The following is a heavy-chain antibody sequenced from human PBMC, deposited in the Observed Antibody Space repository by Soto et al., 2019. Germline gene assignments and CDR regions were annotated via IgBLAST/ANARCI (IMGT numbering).Heavy chain of an antibody. D-gene: IGHD5-18*01. CDR1: GGSVSSASYY. J-gene: IGHJ5*01. Sequence: SETRSLTCTVSGGSVSSASYYWSWSRQPPGKGLEYIGYIYYTGSTNYNPSLKSRVTISSDTSKNQFSLRLSSVTAADTAVYYCAREIQRAVLFDXWGQGILVTVSX. CDR2: IYYTGST. CDR3: AREIQRAVLFDX. V-gene: IGHV4-61*01.